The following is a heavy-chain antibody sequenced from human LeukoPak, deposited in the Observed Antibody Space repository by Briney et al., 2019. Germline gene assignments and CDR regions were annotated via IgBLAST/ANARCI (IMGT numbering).Heavy chain of an antibody. CDR2: ISGSGGST. V-gene: IGHV3-23*01. Sequence: GGSLRLSCAASGFTFSSYAMSWVRQAPGKGLEWVSAISGSGGSTYYADSVKGRFTISRDNSKNTQYLQMNNLSAEDTAVYYCAKSRRGSQGIDYWGQGTLVTVSS. D-gene: IGHD1-26*01. J-gene: IGHJ4*02. CDR3: AKSRRGSQGIDY. CDR1: GFTFSSYA.